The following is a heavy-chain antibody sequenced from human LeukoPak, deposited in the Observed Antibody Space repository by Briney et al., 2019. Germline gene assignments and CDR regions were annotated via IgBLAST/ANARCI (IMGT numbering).Heavy chain of an antibody. V-gene: IGHV1-18*01. D-gene: IGHD5-18*01. CDR3: ARDRGTAMVKGDMDV. CDR2: ISAYNGNT. Sequence: GASVKVSCKASGYTFTSYDISWVRQAPGQGLEWMGLISAYNGNTNYAQKLQGRVTMTTDTSTSTAYMELRSLRSDDTAVYYCARDRGTAMVKGDMDVWGKGTTVTISS. CDR1: GYTFTSYD. J-gene: IGHJ6*03.